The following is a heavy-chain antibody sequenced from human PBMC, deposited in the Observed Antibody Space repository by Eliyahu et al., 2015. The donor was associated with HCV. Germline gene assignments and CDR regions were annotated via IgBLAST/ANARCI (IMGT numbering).Heavy chain of an antibody. D-gene: IGHD3-10*01. CDR3: ASGSNGWFRELLPLDY. V-gene: IGHV3-48*01. CDR2: ISSSSSTI. Sequence: EVQLVESGGGLVQPGGSLRLSCAASGFTFSSYSIWVRQAPGKGLEWVSYISSSSSTIYYADSVKGRFTISRDNAKNSLYLQMNSLRAEDTAVYYCASGSNGWFRELLPLDYWGQGTLVTVSS. CDR1: GFTFSSYS. J-gene: IGHJ4*02.